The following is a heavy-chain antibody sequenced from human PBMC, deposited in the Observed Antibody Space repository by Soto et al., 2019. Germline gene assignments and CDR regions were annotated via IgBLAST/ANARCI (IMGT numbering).Heavy chain of an antibody. J-gene: IGHJ5*02. V-gene: IGHV1-18*01. CDR2: ISAYNGNT. Sequence: ASVKGSCKASGYTFTSYGISWVRQAPGQGLEWMGWISAYNGNTNYAQKLQGRVTMTSDTSTSTAYMELRSLRSDDTAVYYCARDWSYYDFWSGSNWFDPWGQGTLVTVSS. CDR3: ARDWSYYDFWSGSNWFDP. D-gene: IGHD3-3*01. CDR1: GYTFTSYG.